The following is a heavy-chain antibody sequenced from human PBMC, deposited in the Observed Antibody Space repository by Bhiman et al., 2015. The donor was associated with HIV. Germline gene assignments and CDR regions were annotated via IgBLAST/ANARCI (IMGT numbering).Heavy chain of an antibody. J-gene: IGHJ4*02. Sequence: QVQLVESGGGVVQPGRSLRLSCAASGFTFSTYALHWVRQAPGKGLEWVAVISYDGSTKFYADSVKGRFTISRDNSKNRLYLQMNSLKVEDTAVYYCARGAQNHVGSMSYLDHWGQGTLVTVSS. CDR1: GFTFSTYA. CDR2: ISYDGSTK. D-gene: IGHD3-10*01. V-gene: IGHV3-30-3*01. CDR3: ARGAQNHVGSMSYLDH.